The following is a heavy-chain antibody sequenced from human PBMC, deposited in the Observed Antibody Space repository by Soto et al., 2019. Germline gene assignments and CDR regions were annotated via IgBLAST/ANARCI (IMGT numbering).Heavy chain of an antibody. V-gene: IGHV3-23*01. J-gene: IGHJ4*02. Sequence: EVQLLESGGGLVQPVGSLRLSCAASGFTFSSYAMSWVRQAPGKGLEWVSAITGSGDSTYYADSVNGRFTVSRDNSKHTLCLQMTSLRAEDTAVYYCAKVCVFTIGEGFDYWGLGTLVTVSS. CDR1: GFTFSSYA. D-gene: IGHD3-3*01. CDR2: ITGSGDST. CDR3: AKVCVFTIGEGFDY.